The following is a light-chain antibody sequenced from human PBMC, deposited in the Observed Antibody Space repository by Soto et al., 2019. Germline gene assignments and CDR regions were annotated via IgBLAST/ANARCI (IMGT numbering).Light chain of an antibody. Sequence: DIVMTQSPDSLAVSLGERATINCKSSQSVLYSSNHKNHLAWYQQKSGQPPKLLIYWASTRESGVPDRFRGSGSGTDFTLTISRLQAEDVAVYYCQQYYSTPWTFGQGTKVEIK. J-gene: IGKJ1*01. CDR1: QSVLYSSNHKNH. CDR3: QQYYSTPWT. V-gene: IGKV4-1*01. CDR2: WAS.